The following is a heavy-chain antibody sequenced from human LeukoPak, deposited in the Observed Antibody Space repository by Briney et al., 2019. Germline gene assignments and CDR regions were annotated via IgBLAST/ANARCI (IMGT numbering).Heavy chain of an antibody. D-gene: IGHD6-13*01. J-gene: IGHJ6*02. CDR2: IRYDGSNK. CDR1: GFTFSSYG. CDR3: GKDEWVAAAGTALTWYYYGMDV. V-gene: IGHV3-30*02. Sequence: GGSLRLSCAASGFTFSSYGMHWVRQAPGKGLEWVAFIRYDGSNKYYADSVKGRFTISRDNSKNTLYLQMNSLRAEDTAVCYCGKDEWVAAAGTALTWYYYGMDVWGQGTTVTVSS.